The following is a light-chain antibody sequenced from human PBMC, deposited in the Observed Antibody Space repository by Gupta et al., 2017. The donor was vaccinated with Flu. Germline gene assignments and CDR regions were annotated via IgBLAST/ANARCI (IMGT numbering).Light chain of an antibody. V-gene: IGLV2-11*01. CDR2: DVT. CDR1: SNDVGGSNR. CDR3: STHAGRVTWV. J-gene: IGLJ1*01. Sequence: QSAPTQPRSVSGYPGQSVTISCTGSSNDVGGSNRVSWYQQRPGKAPKLILYDVTDRPSGVPGRFSGSSSGNTASLTISVLQADDEADYYCSTHAGRVTWVFGTGTTVTVL.